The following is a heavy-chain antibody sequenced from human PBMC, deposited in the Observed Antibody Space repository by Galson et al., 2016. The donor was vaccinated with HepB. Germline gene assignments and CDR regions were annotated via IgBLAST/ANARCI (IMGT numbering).Heavy chain of an antibody. Sequence: SLRLSCAASGFRFSRHGMHWVRQAPGKGLEWVAMISYDGSHEYYADSVKGRVTISRDNSKNSLYLQMNSLRAEDTAVYFCAREERYGSSMRCHNPDYGMDVWGQGTTVTVSS. CDR1: GFRFSRHG. D-gene: IGHD2-2*01. J-gene: IGHJ6*02. CDR3: AREERYGSSMRCHNPDYGMDV. CDR2: ISYDGSHE. V-gene: IGHV3-30-3*01.